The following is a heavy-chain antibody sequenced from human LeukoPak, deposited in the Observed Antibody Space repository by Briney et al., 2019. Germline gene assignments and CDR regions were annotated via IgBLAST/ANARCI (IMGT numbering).Heavy chain of an antibody. CDR1: GFTFSSYA. V-gene: IGHV3-23*01. CDR2: IRASGRTT. D-gene: IGHD6-19*01. CDR3: AKDLDGSGLYGGIEF. Sequence: AGGSLRLSCVASGFTFSSYAMNWVRQAPAKGLEWVSGIRASGRTTDYADSVKGRFTISRDTSKNTLHLQMNSLRAEDTAVYYCAKDLDGSGLYGGIEFWGQGTLVTVSS. J-gene: IGHJ4*02.